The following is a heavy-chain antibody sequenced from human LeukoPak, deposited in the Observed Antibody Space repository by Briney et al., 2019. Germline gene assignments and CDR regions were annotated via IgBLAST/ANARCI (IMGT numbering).Heavy chain of an antibody. D-gene: IGHD2-2*01. CDR2: ISDSGST. J-gene: IGHJ6*03. Sequence: SETLSLTCTVSGGSVSSHYWSWIRQPPGKGLQWIGYISDSGSTNYNPSLKSRVTISVDTSKNQFSLKLSSVTAADTAVYYCARVVVVPAAGYYYYYYMDVWGKGTTVTVSS. CDR1: GGSVSSHY. CDR3: ARVVVVPAAGYYYYYYMDV. V-gene: IGHV4-59*02.